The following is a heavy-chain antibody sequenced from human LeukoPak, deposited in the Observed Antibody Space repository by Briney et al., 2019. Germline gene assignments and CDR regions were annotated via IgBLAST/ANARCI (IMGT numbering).Heavy chain of an antibody. V-gene: IGHV5-51*01. Sequence: GESLKISCKGSGYSFTNYWIGWVRQMPGKGLEWMGIIYPGDSDTRYSPSFQGQVTVSADKSISTAYLQWSSLKASDTAMYYCARGPYSESNSKSPHYYYYMDVWGSGTTVTVSS. D-gene: IGHD1-26*01. CDR1: GYSFTNYW. CDR3: ARGPYSESNSKSPHYYYYMDV. J-gene: IGHJ6*03. CDR2: IYPGDSDT.